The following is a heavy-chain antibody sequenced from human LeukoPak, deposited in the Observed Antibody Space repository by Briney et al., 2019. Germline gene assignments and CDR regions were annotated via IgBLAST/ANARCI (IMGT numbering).Heavy chain of an antibody. Sequence: PGGSLRLSCAASGFTFSTCGMHWVRQTPGKRLEWVAVTSYDGSNKYYADSVKGRFTISRDNSKNTLYLQMNSLRAEDTAVYYCAKGRAVAGLDYWGQGTLVTVSS. J-gene: IGHJ4*02. V-gene: IGHV3-30*18. CDR3: AKGRAVAGLDY. D-gene: IGHD6-19*01. CDR1: GFTFSTCG. CDR2: TSYDGSNK.